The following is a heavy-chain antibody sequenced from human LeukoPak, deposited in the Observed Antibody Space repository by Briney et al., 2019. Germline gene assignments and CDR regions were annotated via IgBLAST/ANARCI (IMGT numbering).Heavy chain of an antibody. J-gene: IGHJ5*02. D-gene: IGHD3-22*01. CDR1: GGSFSGYY. V-gene: IGHV4-34*01. CDR2: INHSGST. CDR3: ARDLGSSGYFWFDP. Sequence: SETLSLTCAVYGGSFSGYYWSWIRQPPGKGLEWIGEINHSGSTNYNPSLKSRVTISVDTSKNQFSLKPSSVTAADTAVYYCARDLGSSGYFWFDPWGQGTLVTVSS.